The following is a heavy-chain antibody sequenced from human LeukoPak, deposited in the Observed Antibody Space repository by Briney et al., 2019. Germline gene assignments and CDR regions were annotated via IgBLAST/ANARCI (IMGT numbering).Heavy chain of an antibody. CDR1: GFTFNSYA. CDR3: AKHDDTSAPWFDP. CDR2: ISSSGGST. Sequence: GGSLRLSCAASGFTFNSYAMSWVRQAPGKGLEWVSTISSSGGSTYYADSVKGRFSISRDNSKNTLYLQMDSLRAEDTAVYYCAKHDDTSAPWFDPWGQGTLVTVSS. D-gene: IGHD3-22*01. V-gene: IGHV3-23*01. J-gene: IGHJ5*02.